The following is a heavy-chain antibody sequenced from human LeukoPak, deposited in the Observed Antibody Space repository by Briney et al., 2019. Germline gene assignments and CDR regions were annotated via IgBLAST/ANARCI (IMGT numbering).Heavy chain of an antibody. V-gene: IGHV3-9*02. CDR2: ISWNRGNI. CDR1: GFTSDDYA. Sequence: PGGSLRLSCAASGFTSDDYAMHWVRQVPGKGLEWVSGISWNRGNIGYADSVKGRFTVSRDNAKTSLYLQMNSLRAEDTAVYYCARDHRAIAVAGTGIYYYYGMDVWGQGTTVTVSS. CDR3: ARDHRAIAVAGTGIYYYYGMDV. J-gene: IGHJ6*02. D-gene: IGHD6-19*01.